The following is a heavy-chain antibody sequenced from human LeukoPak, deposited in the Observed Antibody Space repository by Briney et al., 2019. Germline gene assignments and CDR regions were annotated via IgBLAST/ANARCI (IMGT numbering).Heavy chain of an antibody. Sequence: PGGSLRLSCAASGFTFSSYAMSWVRQAPGKGLEWVSAISGSGGSTYYADSVKGRFTISRDNSKNTLYLQMNSLRAEDTAVYYCAKHGGGYDYRGSFDYWGQGTLVTVSS. CDR2: ISGSGGST. J-gene: IGHJ4*02. CDR3: AKHGGGYDYRGSFDY. CDR1: GFTFSSYA. V-gene: IGHV3-23*01. D-gene: IGHD5-12*01.